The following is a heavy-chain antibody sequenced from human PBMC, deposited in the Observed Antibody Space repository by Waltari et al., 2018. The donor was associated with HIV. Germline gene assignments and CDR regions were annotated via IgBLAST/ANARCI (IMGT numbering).Heavy chain of an antibody. CDR1: GFTFSSYG. CDR2: IWYDGSNK. J-gene: IGHJ6*02. V-gene: IGHV3-33*01. D-gene: IGHD2-2*01. CDR3: ARGSQLGYCSSTSCPGGMDV. Sequence: QVQLVESGGGVVKPGRSLRLSCAASGFTFSSYGMHWVRQAPGQGLEWVAVIWYDGSNKYYADSVKGRFTISRDNSKNTLYLQMNSLRAEDTAVYYCARGSQLGYCSSTSCPGGMDVWGQGTTVTVSS.